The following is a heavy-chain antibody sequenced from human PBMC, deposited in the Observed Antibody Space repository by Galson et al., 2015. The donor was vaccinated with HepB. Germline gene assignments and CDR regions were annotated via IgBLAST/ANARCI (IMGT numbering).Heavy chain of an antibody. CDR3: AKDLAPYYSDSSERWFDP. V-gene: IGHV3-23*01. J-gene: IGHJ5*02. D-gene: IGHD3-22*01. CDR1: GFTFSNYA. CDR2: VSGSGGKT. Sequence: SLRLSCAASGFTFSNYAMNWVRQAPEKGLEWVSSVSGSGGKTYNADSVKGRFITSRDNSKNTLYLQMNSLRAEDTAVYYCAKDLAPYYSDSSERWFDPWGQGTLVTVSS.